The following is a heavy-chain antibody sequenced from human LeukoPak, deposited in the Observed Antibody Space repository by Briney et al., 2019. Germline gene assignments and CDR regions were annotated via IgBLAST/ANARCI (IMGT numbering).Heavy chain of an antibody. D-gene: IGHD1-26*01. CDR2: IYTSGST. V-gene: IGHV4-4*07. CDR1: GGSISSYY. Sequence: SETLSLTCTVSGGSISSYYWSWIRQPAGKGLEWIVRIYTSGSTNYNPSLKSRVTMSVDTSKNQFSLKLSSVTAADTAVYYCARDYRRGGAAFFDYWGQGTLVTVSS. CDR3: ARDYRRGGAAFFDY. J-gene: IGHJ4*02.